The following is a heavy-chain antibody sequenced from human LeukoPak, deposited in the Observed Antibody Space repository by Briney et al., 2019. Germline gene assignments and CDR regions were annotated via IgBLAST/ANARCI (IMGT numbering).Heavy chain of an antibody. CDR3: ARDLGSSFDY. D-gene: IGHD6-13*01. Sequence: ASVKVSCKASGYTFTSYAMHWVRQAPGQRLEWMGWINAGNGNTKCSQKFQGRVTITRDTSASTAYMELSSLRSEDTAVYYCARDLGSSFDYWGQGTLVTVSS. CDR1: GYTFTSYA. J-gene: IGHJ4*02. CDR2: INAGNGNT. V-gene: IGHV1-3*01.